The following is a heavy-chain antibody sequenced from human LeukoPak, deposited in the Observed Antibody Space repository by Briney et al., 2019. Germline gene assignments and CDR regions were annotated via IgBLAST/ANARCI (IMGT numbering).Heavy chain of an antibody. CDR3: ARSYFDWTFDAFDI. CDR1: GGSISSSIYY. CDR2: IYYSGST. D-gene: IGHD3-9*01. V-gene: IGHV4-39*07. J-gene: IGHJ3*02. Sequence: PSETLSLTCTVSGGSISSSIYYWGWIRQSPGKGLEWIGSIYYSGSTYYNPSLKSRVTISVDTSKNQFSLKLSSVTAADTAVYYCARSYFDWTFDAFDIWGQGTMVTVSS.